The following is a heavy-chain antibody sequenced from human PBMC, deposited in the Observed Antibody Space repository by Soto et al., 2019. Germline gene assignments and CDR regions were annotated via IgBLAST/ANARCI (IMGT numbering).Heavy chain of an antibody. D-gene: IGHD2-2*02. CDR3: AREAYCSSTICYTGGPGY. CDR1: GYTFTSYS. Sequence: ASVKVSCKASGYTFTSYSISWVRQAPGQGLEWMGWINVYNGNTKYAQKFQGRVTMTTDTSTSTVYMELRSLSSDDTAVYYCAREAYCSSTICYTGGPGYWGQGTRVTVSS. CDR2: INVYNGNT. V-gene: IGHV1-18*01. J-gene: IGHJ4*02.